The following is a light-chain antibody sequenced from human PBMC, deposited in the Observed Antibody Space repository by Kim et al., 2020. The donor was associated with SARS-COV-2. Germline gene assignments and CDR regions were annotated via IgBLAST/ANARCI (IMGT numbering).Light chain of an antibody. CDR2: DVS. Sequence: QSALTQPASVSVSPGQSITISCTGSSSDIGGYNYVSWYQQHPGKAPKLMIYDVSDRSSGVSTRFSGSKSGNTASLTISGLQAEDEADYYCSSYTSTSTLVFGTGTKVTVL. CDR1: SSDIGGYNY. CDR3: SSYTSTSTLV. V-gene: IGLV2-14*03. J-gene: IGLJ1*01.